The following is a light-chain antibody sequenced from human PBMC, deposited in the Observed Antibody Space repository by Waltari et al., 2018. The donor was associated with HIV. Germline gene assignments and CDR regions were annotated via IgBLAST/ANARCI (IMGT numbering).Light chain of an antibody. CDR1: SSDVGGYKY. CDR3: SSYTSSSTLVL. J-gene: IGLJ2*01. CDR2: EVS. Sequence: QPALTQPASVSGSPGQSITISCTGSSSDVGGYKYVSWYQQHPGKAPKLMIYEVSNRPSGVSNRFSGPKSGNTASLTISELQAEDEADYYCSSYTSSSTLVLFGGGTKLTVL. V-gene: IGLV2-14*01.